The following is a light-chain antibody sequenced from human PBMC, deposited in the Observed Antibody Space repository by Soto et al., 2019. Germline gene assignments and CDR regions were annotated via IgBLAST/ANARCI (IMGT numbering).Light chain of an antibody. CDR1: QSVSSSF. CDR2: GAS. J-gene: IGKJ1*01. Sequence: IVLPQSPATLSFSPGERATLSCRASQSVSSSFSAWYQQKPGQAPRLLIYGASNRATGIPDRFSGSGSGTDFTLTISRLEPEDFAVYYCQQYVTSPWAFGQGTKVDI. V-gene: IGKV3-20*01. CDR3: QQYVTSPWA.